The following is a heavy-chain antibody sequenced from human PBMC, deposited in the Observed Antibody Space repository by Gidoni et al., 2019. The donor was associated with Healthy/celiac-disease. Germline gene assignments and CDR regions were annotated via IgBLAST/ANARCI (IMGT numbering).Heavy chain of an antibody. Sequence: QVQLQESGPGLVTPSETLSLTCTVSGYSISSGYYWGWIRQPPGKGLEWIGSIYHSGSTYYNPSLKSRVTISVDTSKNQFSLKLSSVTAADTAVYYCARENRVYYYYYYGMDVWGQGTTVTVSS. J-gene: IGHJ6*02. CDR2: IYHSGST. CDR1: GYSISSGYY. V-gene: IGHV4-38-2*02. CDR3: ARENRVYYYYYYGMDV. D-gene: IGHD6-13*01.